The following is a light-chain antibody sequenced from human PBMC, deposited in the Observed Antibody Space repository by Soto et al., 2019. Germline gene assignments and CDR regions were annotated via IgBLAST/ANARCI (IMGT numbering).Light chain of an antibody. CDR2: TYD. J-gene: IGLJ2*01. Sequence: QPVLTQPPSVSGTPGQSITISCSGSSSNIGTYTLNWYQHLPGTAPKLLFSTYDQRPSGVADRFSGSKAGTSASLAISGPQSEHEADYYCAAWDDRVNGVVFGGGTKLAVL. V-gene: IGLV1-44*01. CDR1: SSNIGTYT. CDR3: AAWDDRVNGVV.